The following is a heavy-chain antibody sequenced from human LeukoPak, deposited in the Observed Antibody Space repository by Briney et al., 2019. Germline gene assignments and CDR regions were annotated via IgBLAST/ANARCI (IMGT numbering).Heavy chain of an antibody. CDR3: AYSYGYAYAFDY. V-gene: IGHV3-9*01. J-gene: IGHJ4*02. Sequence: GRSLRLSCAASGFTFDGYAMHWVRQAPGKGLEWVSGISWNSGSIGYADSVKGRFTISRDNAKNSLYLQMNSLRAEDTALYYCAYSYGYAYAFDYWGQGTLVTVSS. D-gene: IGHD5-18*01. CDR1: GFTFDGYA. CDR2: ISWNSGSI.